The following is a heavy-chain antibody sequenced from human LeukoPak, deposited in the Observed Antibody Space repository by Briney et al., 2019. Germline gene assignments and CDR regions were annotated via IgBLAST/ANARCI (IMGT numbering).Heavy chain of an antibody. J-gene: IGHJ4*02. Sequence: SETLSLTCTVSGGSISSYYWSWIRQPPGKGLEWIGYIYYSGSTNYNPSLKSRVTISVDTSKNQFSLKLSSVTAADTAVYYCARRPQYGSYDYWGQGTLVTVSS. D-gene: IGHD4-17*01. CDR2: IYYSGST. CDR3: ARRPQYGSYDY. V-gene: IGHV4-59*08. CDR1: GGSISSYY.